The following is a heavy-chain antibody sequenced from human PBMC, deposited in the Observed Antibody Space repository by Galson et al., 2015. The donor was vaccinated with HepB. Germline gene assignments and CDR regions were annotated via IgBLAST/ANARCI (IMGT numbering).Heavy chain of an antibody. Sequence: VKVSCKVSGYTFTDYYMHWVQQAPGKGLEWMGLVDPEDGETIYAEKFQGRVTITADTSTDTAYMELSSLRSEDTAVYYCATVGELRHKGYYYYYMDVWGKGTTVTVSS. D-gene: IGHD1-26*01. CDR1: GYTFTDYY. CDR3: ATVGELRHKGYYYYYMDV. J-gene: IGHJ6*03. V-gene: IGHV1-69-2*01. CDR2: VDPEDGET.